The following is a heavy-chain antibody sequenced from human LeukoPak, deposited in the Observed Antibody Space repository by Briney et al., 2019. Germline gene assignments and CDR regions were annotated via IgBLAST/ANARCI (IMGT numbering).Heavy chain of an antibody. CDR2: ISGGTGSYI. Sequence: GGSLRLSCVASGFSFSSYCMNWVRQAPGKGLEWVSSISGGTGSYIYYADSVRGRFTISRDNAKNSLYLQMHSLRAEDTAVYYCARCSGVFGSSGYWGQGTLVTVSS. CDR3: ARCSGVFGSSGY. D-gene: IGHD6-6*01. CDR1: GFSFSSYC. J-gene: IGHJ4*02. V-gene: IGHV3-21*01.